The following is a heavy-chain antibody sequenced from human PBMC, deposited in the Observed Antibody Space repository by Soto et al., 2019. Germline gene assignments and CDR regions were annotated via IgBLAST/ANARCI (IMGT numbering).Heavy chain of an antibody. CDR1: GFTLSDFA. Sequence: QVQLVESGGGVVQPGRSLRLSCAASGFTLSDFAMHWVRQAPGKGLEWVALISNDGGNEHYGDSVKGRFTIFRDNSKHMLYLQVTSLRVEDTAVYYCARAAPGMDVWGQGTTVTVSS. CDR2: ISNDGGNE. CDR3: ARAAPGMDV. J-gene: IGHJ6*02. V-gene: IGHV3-30-3*01.